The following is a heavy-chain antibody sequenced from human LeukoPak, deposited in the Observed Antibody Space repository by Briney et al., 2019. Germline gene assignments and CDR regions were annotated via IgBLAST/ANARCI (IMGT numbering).Heavy chain of an antibody. Sequence: SVNVSCKASGFTFTSSAMQWVRQARGQRLEWIGWIVVGSGNTDYAQKFQERVTITRDMSTSTAYMELSSLRSEDTAVYYCAAFAPGGATSFDYWGQGTLVTVSS. CDR2: IVVGSGNT. J-gene: IGHJ4*02. V-gene: IGHV1-58*02. D-gene: IGHD1-26*01. CDR1: GFTFTSSA. CDR3: AAFAPGGATSFDY.